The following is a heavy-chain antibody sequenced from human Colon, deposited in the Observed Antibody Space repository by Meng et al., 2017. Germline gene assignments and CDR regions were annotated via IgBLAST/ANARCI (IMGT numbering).Heavy chain of an antibody. D-gene: IGHD2-15*01. V-gene: IGHV1-18*01. CDR3: ASGTPGRSYCDY. J-gene: IGHJ4*02. CDR2: FVNYVDT. Sequence: QVHLLPYGPEVKKPGASVRVSCKASGYTFGSYGICWVRQVPGQGLEWMGWFVNYVDTYPAPKFQGRVTMTTDTHTNTAFMELRSLTSDDTAVYYCASGTPGRSYCDYWGQGTLVTVSS. CDR1: GYTFGSYG.